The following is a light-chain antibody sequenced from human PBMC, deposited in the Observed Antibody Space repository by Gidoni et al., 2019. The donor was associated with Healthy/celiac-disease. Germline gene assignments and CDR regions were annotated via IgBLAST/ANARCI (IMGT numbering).Light chain of an antibody. Sequence: SHVLPPPTSGSVAPGKTARITCGGNNIGSKSVHWYQQKPGQAPVLVIYYDSDRPSGIPERFSGSNSGNTATLTISRVEAGDEADYYCQVWDSSSDHWVFGGGTKLTVL. J-gene: IGLJ3*02. V-gene: IGLV3-21*04. CDR3: QVWDSSSDHWV. CDR2: YDS. CDR1: NIGSKS.